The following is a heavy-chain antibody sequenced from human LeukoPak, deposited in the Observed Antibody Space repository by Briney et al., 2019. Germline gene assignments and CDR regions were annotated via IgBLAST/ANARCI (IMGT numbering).Heavy chain of an antibody. J-gene: IGHJ4*02. CDR3: AKDQYYYDSSEGIFDY. V-gene: IGHV3-23*01. CDR1: GFTFSSYA. CDR2: ISGSGGST. Sequence: PGGSLRLSCAASGFTFSSYAMSWVRQAPGKGLEWVSAISGSGGSTYYADSVKGRFTISRDNSKNTLYLQMNSLRAGDTAVYYCAKDQYYYDSSEGIFDYWGERTLVTVSS. D-gene: IGHD3-22*01.